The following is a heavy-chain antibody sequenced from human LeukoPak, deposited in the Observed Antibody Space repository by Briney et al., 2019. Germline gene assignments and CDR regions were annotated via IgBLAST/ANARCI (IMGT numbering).Heavy chain of an antibody. J-gene: IGHJ4*02. CDR1: GGSISSGDYY. Sequence: SETLSLTCTVSGGSISSGDYYWSWIRQPPGKGLEWIGYIYYSGSTYYNPSLKSRVTISVDTSKNQFSLKLSSVTAADTAVYSGARAYDKVGGSYRHFDYWGQGPLVPVSS. CDR3: ARAYDKVGGSYRHFDY. D-gene: IGHD3-16*02. CDR2: IYYSGST. V-gene: IGHV4-30-4*01.